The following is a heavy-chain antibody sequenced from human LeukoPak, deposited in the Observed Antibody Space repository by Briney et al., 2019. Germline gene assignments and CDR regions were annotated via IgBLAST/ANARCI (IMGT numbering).Heavy chain of an antibody. CDR2: INHSGST. CDR1: GGPFRGYY. J-gene: IGHJ3*01. V-gene: IGHV4-34*01. D-gene: IGHD6-6*01. Sequence: SETLSLTCAVYGGPFRGYYWNWIRQPPGKGLEWSGEINHSGSTNYNSSLKSRVTISADTSKSQFSLKLSSMTAADTAVYYCAKVYSSSSRDAFDVWGQGTMVIVSS. CDR3: AKVYSSSSRDAFDV.